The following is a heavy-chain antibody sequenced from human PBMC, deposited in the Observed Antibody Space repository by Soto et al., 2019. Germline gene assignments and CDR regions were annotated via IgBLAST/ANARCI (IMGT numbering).Heavy chain of an antibody. CDR1: GGTFISYA. CDR3: ARDSGYSSSQDYYFDY. J-gene: IGHJ4*02. CDR2: IIPILGTA. V-gene: IGHV1-69*01. D-gene: IGHD6-13*01. Sequence: QVQLVQSGAAVKKPGSSVKVSCKASGGTFISYALSWVRQAPGQGLEWMGGIIPILGTANYAQKFQGRVTITADESTSTAYMELSSLRSEDTAVYYCARDSGYSSSQDYYFDYWGQGTLVTVSS.